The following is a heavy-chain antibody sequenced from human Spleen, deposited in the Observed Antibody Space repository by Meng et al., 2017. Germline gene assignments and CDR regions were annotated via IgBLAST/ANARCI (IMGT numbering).Heavy chain of an antibody. CDR2: IYYSGST. V-gene: IGHV4-59*01. CDR3: ARIDSSGYYGYYYGMDV. J-gene: IGHJ6*02. Sequence: ESLKISCTVSGGSISSYYWSWIRQPPGKGLEWIGYIYYSGSTNYNPSLKSRVTISVDTSKNQFSLKLSSVTAADTAVYYCARIDSSGYYGYYYGMDVWGQGTTVTVSS. CDR1: GGSISSYY. D-gene: IGHD3-22*01.